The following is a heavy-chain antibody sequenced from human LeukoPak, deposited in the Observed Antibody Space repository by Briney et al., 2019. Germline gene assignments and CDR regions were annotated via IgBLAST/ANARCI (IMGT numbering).Heavy chain of an antibody. CDR3: ARGLYTSSSYNWFDP. CDR2: LYSGGSI. CDR1: GFTFSSNY. V-gene: IGHV3-53*01. D-gene: IGHD1-26*01. J-gene: IGHJ5*02. Sequence: GGSLRLSCAASGFTFSSNYMSWVRQAPGKGLEWVSVLYSGGSIYYADSVKGRFTISRDNTKNTLYLQMNSLRAEDTAVYYCARGLYTSSSYNWFDPWGQGTLVTVSS.